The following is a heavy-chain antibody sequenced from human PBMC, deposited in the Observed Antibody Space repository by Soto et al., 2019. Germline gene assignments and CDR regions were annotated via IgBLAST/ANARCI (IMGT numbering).Heavy chain of an antibody. V-gene: IGHV4-30-2*01. CDR2: IYHSGST. D-gene: IGHD4-17*01. CDR3: ASAHYGDYGYGMDV. J-gene: IGHJ6*02. CDR1: GGSISSGGYS. Sequence: PSETLSLTCAVSGGSISSGGYSWSWIRQPPGKGLEWIGYIYHSGSTYYNPSLKSRVTISVARSKNQFSLKLSSVTAADTAVYYCASAHYGDYGYGMDVWGQGTRVTVS.